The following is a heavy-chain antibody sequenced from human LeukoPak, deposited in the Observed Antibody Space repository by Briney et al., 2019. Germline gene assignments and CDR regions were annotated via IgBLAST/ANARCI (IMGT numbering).Heavy chain of an antibody. CDR2: IYYSGST. Sequence: PSETLSLTCTVSGGSISSSSYYWGWIRQPPGKGLEWIGSIYYSGSTYYNPSLKSRVTISVDTSKNQFSLKLSSVTAADTAVYYCARGPYGDYPYYFDYWGQGTLVTVSS. V-gene: IGHV4-39*07. J-gene: IGHJ4*02. CDR1: GGSISSSSYY. D-gene: IGHD4-17*01. CDR3: ARGPYGDYPYYFDY.